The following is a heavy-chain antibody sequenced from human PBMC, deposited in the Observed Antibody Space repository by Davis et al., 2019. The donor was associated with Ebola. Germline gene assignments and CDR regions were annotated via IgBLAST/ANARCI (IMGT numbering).Heavy chain of an antibody. V-gene: IGHV4-30-2*01. CDR2: IYHTGST. D-gene: IGHD5-12*01. Sequence: SETLSLTCTVSGGSVIGGGYSWSWIRRPPGKGLEWIGSIYHTGSTYYSPSLKRRVTVSLDTSKNQFSLTVKSVTAADTAVYYCAGFDYWFDPWGQGTLVTVSS. CDR3: AGFDYWFDP. J-gene: IGHJ5*02. CDR1: GGSVIGGGYS.